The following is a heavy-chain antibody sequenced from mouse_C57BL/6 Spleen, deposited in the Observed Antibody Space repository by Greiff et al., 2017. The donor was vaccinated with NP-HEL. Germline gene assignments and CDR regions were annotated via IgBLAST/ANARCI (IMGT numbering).Heavy chain of an antibody. D-gene: IGHD2-4*01. Sequence: QVQLQQPGAELVMPGASVKLSCKASGYTFTSYWMHWVKQRPGQGLEWIGEIDPSDSYTNYNQKFKGKSTLTVDKSSSTAYMQLSSLTSEASAVYYCARTSDYAFAYWGQGTLVTVSA. CDR2: IDPSDSYT. CDR1: GYTFTSYW. CDR3: ARTSDYAFAY. V-gene: IGHV1-69*01. J-gene: IGHJ3*01.